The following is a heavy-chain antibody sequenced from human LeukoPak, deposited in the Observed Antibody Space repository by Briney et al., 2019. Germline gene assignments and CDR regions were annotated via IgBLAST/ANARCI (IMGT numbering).Heavy chain of an antibody. CDR2: IYPGDSDT. J-gene: IGHJ5*02. D-gene: IGHD3-9*01. Sequence: GESLKISCKGSGYSFTSYWIGWVRQMPGKGLEWMGIIYPGDSDTRYSPSFQGQVTISADKSISTAYLQWSSLKASDTAMYYCARSPNKRLRYFDWLLPNNWFDPWGQGTLVTVSS. V-gene: IGHV5-51*01. CDR3: ARSPNKRLRYFDWLLPNNWFDP. CDR1: GYSFTSYW.